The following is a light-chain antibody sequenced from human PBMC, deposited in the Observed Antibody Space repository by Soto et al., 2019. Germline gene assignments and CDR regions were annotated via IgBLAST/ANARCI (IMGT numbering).Light chain of an antibody. Sequence: EILLTQSPAIVSLSPGERVTLSCRASQSVASHLAWYQQKPGQAPRLLIFGASVRATGIPARFSGSGSGTEFVLTIDSLQSEDFAVYYCHQYNDWPSITFGQGTRLEIK. V-gene: IGKV3-15*01. CDR3: HQYNDWPSIT. CDR2: GAS. J-gene: IGKJ5*01. CDR1: QSVASH.